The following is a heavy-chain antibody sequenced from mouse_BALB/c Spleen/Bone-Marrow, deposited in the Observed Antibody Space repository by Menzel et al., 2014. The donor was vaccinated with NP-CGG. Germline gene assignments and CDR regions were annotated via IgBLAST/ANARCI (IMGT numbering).Heavy chain of an antibody. CDR2: IDPENGDT. Sequence: VQLQQSGAELVRSGASVKLSCTASGFNIKDYYMNWVKQRPEQGLEWIGWIDPENGDTEYAPKFQGKATMTADTSSNTAYLQLSSLTSKDTGVYYCNADPITWGQGTTLTVSS. CDR3: NADPIT. V-gene: IGHV14-4*02. J-gene: IGHJ2*01. CDR1: GFNIKDYY.